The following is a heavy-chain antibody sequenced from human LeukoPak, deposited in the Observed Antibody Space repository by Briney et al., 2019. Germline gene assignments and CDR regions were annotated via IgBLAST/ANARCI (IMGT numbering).Heavy chain of an antibody. CDR3: ARLTRLSTSPDRYYLDY. D-gene: IGHD6-6*01. V-gene: IGHV4-4*09. CDR1: GDSISSYY. J-gene: IGHJ4*02. Sequence: SETLSLTCTVSGDSISSYYWSWIRQPPGKGLGWIGYIHTGGGTSYIPSLKGRVTISIDTSKNQFSLKLSSVTAANSAVYYCARLTRLSTSPDRYYLDYWGQGTLVTVSS. CDR2: IHTGGGT.